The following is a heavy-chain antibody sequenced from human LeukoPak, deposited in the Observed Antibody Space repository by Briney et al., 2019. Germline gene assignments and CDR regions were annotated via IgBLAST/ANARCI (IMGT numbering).Heavy chain of an antibody. CDR1: GYTFTGYY. D-gene: IGHD2-15*01. CDR2: IIPIFGTA. J-gene: IGHJ6*03. Sequence: SVKVSCKASGYTFTGYYMHWVRQATGQGLEWMGGIIPIFGTANYAQKFQGRVTLTADKSTSTAYMELSSLRSEDTAVYYCARGLLGYCSGGSCYYYMDVWGKGTTVTVSS. V-gene: IGHV1-69*06. CDR3: ARGLLGYCSGGSCYYYMDV.